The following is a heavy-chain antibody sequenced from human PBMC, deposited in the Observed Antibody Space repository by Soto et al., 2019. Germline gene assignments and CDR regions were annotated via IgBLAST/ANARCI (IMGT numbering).Heavy chain of an antibody. V-gene: IGHV3-21*01. Sequence: EVQLVESGGGLVKPGGSLRLSCAASGFTFSSYSMNWVSQAPGKGLEWVSSISSSSSYIYYADSVKGRFTISRDNAKNSLYLQMNSLRAEDTAVYYCAREIAVAAVDCWGQGTLVTVSS. J-gene: IGHJ4*02. D-gene: IGHD6-19*01. CDR2: ISSSSSYI. CDR3: AREIAVAAVDC. CDR1: GFTFSSYS.